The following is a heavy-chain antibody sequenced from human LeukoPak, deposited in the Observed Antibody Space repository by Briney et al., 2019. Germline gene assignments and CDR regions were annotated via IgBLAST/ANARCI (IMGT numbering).Heavy chain of an antibody. CDR2: INPSGGST. J-gene: IGHJ6*03. CDR3: ARVFMYGSGSFYYYYYMDV. D-gene: IGHD3-10*01. Sequence: ASVKVSCKSSGYTFTSYYMHWVRQPPGQGREWMGIINPSGGSTSYAQKFQGRVTMTRDTSTSTVYMELSSLRSEDTAVYYCARVFMYGSGSFYYYYYMDVWGKGTTVTISS. V-gene: IGHV1-46*01. CDR1: GYTFTSYY.